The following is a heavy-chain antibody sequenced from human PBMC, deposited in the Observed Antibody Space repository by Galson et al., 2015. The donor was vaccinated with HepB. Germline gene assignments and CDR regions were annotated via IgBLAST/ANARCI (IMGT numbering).Heavy chain of an antibody. Sequence: SLRLSCAASGFTLSDHYMSWIRQAPGKGLEWVSYISSSGSTTYDADSVKGRFTISRDNAKNSLYLQMNSLRGEDTAVYYCARGLARGGSSSWPPDYWGQGTLVTVSS. CDR2: ISSSGSTT. CDR1: GFTLSDHY. J-gene: IGHJ4*02. D-gene: IGHD6-13*01. CDR3: ARGLARGGSSSWPPDY. V-gene: IGHV3-11*01.